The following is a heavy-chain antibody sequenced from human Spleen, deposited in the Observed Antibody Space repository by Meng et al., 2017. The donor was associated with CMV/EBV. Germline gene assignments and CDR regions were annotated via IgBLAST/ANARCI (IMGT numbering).Heavy chain of an antibody. V-gene: IGHV1-18*01. CDR2: ISAYNGNT. CDR3: ARVVVDRGDGNSTADY. D-gene: IGHD1/OR15-1a*01. CDR1: GYTFTSYG. Sequence: ASVKVSCKASGYTFTSYGISWVRQAPGQGLEWMGWISAYNGNTNYAQKLQGRVTMTTDTSTSTAYMELRSLRSDDTAGYYCARVVVDRGDGNSTADYWGQGTLVTVSS. J-gene: IGHJ4*02.